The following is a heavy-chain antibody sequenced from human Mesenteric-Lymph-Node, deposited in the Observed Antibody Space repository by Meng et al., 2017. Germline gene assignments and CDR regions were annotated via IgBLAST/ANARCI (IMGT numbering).Heavy chain of an antibody. V-gene: IGHV1-69*01. CDR2: IIPIFGTA. D-gene: IGHD3-22*01. CDR1: GGTFSSYA. Sequence: QVQLVVSGVEVEKPGSSVKVSCKASGGTFSSYAISWVRQAPGQGLEWMGGIIPIFGTANYAQKFQGRVTITADESTSTAYMELSSLRSEDTAVYYCARSNVPYYYDSSGLIFDYWGQGTLVTVSS. CDR3: ARSNVPYYYDSSGLIFDY. J-gene: IGHJ4*02.